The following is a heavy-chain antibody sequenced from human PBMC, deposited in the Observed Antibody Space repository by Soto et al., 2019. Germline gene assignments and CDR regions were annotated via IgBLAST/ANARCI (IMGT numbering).Heavy chain of an antibody. V-gene: IGHV4-34*01. J-gene: IGHJ5*02. CDR3: ARVGALLWFGNWFDP. Sequence: SETLSLTCAVYGVSFSGYYWSWIRPPPGKGLEWIGEINHSGSTNYNPSLKSRVTISVDTSKNQFSLKLSSVTAADTAVYYCARVGALLWFGNWFDPWGQGTLVTVSS. CDR1: GVSFSGYY. CDR2: INHSGST. D-gene: IGHD3-10*01.